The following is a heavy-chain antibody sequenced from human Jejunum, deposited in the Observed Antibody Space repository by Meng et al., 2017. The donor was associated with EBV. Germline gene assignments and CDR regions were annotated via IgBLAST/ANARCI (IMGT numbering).Heavy chain of an antibody. CDR1: GFTFNIAW. CDR2: IRSKADGETT. Sequence: VQLVESGGGLVKPGGSLRISCAASGFTFNIAWMNWVRQAPGKGLEWVGLIRSKADGETTDYAAPVKGRFTISRDDSTDTLYLQMNSLQTEDAGVYYCTSGYTGPSHDGHWGQGTLVTVSS. J-gene: IGHJ4*02. V-gene: IGHV3-15*01. CDR3: TSGYTGPSHDGH. D-gene: IGHD2-2*02.